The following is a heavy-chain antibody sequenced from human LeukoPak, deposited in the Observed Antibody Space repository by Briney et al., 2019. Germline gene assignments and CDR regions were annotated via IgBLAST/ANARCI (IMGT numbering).Heavy chain of an antibody. CDR2: ISSSSSYI. Sequence: GGSLRLSCAASGFTFSSYTMNCVRQAPGKGLEWVSSISSSSSYIYYADSVKGRFTISRDNAKNSLNLQMNSLRAEDTAVYYCARDWEGPLGYFDYWGQGTLVTVSS. CDR1: GFTFSSYT. D-gene: IGHD1-26*01. V-gene: IGHV3-21*01. J-gene: IGHJ4*02. CDR3: ARDWEGPLGYFDY.